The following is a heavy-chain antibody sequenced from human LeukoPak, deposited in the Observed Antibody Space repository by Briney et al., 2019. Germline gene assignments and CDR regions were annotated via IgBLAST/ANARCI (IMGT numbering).Heavy chain of an antibody. V-gene: IGHV3-21*01. J-gene: IGHJ5*02. CDR1: GFTFSSYS. D-gene: IGHD2-2*01. Sequence: GGSLRLSRAASGFTFSSYSMNWVRQAPGKGLEWVSSISSSSSYIYYADSVKGRFTISRDNAKNSLYLQMNSLRAEDTAVYYCARAVGDCSSTSCYGNWFDPWGQGTLVTVSS. CDR3: ARAVGDCSSTSCYGNWFDP. CDR2: ISSSSSYI.